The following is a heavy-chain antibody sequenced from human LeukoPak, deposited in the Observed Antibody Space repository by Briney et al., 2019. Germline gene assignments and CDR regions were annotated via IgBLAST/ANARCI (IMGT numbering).Heavy chain of an antibody. Sequence: ETLSLTCTVSGGSISSRSYYWGWIRQPPGKGLEWVSSISSSSSYIYYADSVKGRFTISRDNAKNSLYLQMNSLRAEDTAVYYCASLGAWGQGTLVTVSS. J-gene: IGHJ4*02. V-gene: IGHV3-21*01. CDR3: ASLGA. D-gene: IGHD1-26*01. CDR2: ISSSSSYI. CDR1: GGSISSRS.